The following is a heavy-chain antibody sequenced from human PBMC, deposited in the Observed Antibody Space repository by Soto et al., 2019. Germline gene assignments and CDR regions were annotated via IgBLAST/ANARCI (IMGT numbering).Heavy chain of an antibody. D-gene: IGHD2-21*02. CDR1: GYTFTSYA. V-gene: IGHV1-3*01. CDR3: ATQDPVVTVSQPIYYYYGMDV. Sequence: ASVKVSCKASGYTFTSYAMHWVRQAPGQRLEWMGWINAGNGNTKYSQKFQGRVTITRDTSASTAYMELSSLRSEDTAVYYCATQDPVVTVSQPIYYYYGMDVWGQGTTVTVSS. J-gene: IGHJ6*02. CDR2: INAGNGNT.